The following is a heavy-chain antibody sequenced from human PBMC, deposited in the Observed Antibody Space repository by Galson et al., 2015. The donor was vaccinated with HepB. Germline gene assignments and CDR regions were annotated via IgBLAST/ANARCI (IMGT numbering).Heavy chain of an antibody. D-gene: IGHD6-6*01. J-gene: IGHJ4*02. CDR1: GGSISSGDYY. Sequence: TLSLTCTVSGGSISSGDYYWSWIRQPPGKGLEWIGYICHSGTTYYNPSLKSRVTISIDTSKNQFSLKLSSVTAADTAVYYCARARIAARSFVDYWGQGTLVTVSS. CDR3: ARARIAARSFVDY. V-gene: IGHV4-30-4*01. CDR2: ICHSGTT.